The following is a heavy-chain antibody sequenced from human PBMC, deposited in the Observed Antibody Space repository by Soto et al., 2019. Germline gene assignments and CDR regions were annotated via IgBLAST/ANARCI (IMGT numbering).Heavy chain of an antibody. CDR2: IYYSGST. CDR1: GESIRSGNHY. D-gene: IGHD3-9*01. CDR3: ARVAMLTVYGWMDV. V-gene: IGHV4-30-4*01. J-gene: IGHJ6*01. Sequence: TLALTCTVSGESIRSGNHYWSWIRQPPGKGLEWIGYIYYSGSTYHSPSLKSRVTISVYTSKNQFSLRLNSVAATDTAVYYCARVAMLTVYGWMDVWGQGSTV.